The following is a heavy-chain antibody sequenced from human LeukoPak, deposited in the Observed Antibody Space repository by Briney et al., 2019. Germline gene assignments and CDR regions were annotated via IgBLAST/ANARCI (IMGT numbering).Heavy chain of an antibody. CDR2: IVVGSGNT. Sequence: SVKVSCKTSGFTFTSSAMQWVRQARGQRLEWIGWIVVGSGNTNYAQKFQERVTITRDMSTSTAYMELGSLRSEDTAVYYCAASTSVVGATPIDYWGQGTLVSVSS. J-gene: IGHJ4*02. V-gene: IGHV1-58*02. CDR3: AASTSVVGATPIDY. D-gene: IGHD1-26*01. CDR1: GFTFTSSA.